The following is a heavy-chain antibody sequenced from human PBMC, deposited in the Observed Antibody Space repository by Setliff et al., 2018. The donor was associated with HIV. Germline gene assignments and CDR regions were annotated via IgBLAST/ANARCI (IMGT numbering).Heavy chain of an antibody. J-gene: IGHJ5*02. D-gene: IGHD5-12*01. CDR3: ARTWWLRSNWFDP. V-gene: IGHV4-39*01. CDR1: GGSISSSNYY. Sequence: SETLSLTCTVSGGSISSSNYYWGWIRQPPGKGLEYIGSMHYSGSTYYNPSLKSRVTISVDTSKNQFSLKLSSVTAADTAVYYCARTWWLRSNWFDPWGQGTLVTRLL. CDR2: MHYSGST.